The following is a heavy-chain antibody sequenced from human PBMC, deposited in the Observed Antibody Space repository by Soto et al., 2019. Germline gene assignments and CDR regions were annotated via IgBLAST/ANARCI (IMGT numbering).Heavy chain of an antibody. J-gene: IGHJ5*02. CDR3: ASHDPGARFDP. D-gene: IGHD1-1*01. CDR2: INPNNGAT. CDR1: RYIFTAYF. V-gene: IGHV1-2*02. Sequence: QVQLVQSGAEGKKPGASVKVSCKAPRYIFTAYFMHWVRQAPGQGLEWLGWINPNNGATDYGLGCQGRVTMTRDTSISTAYMELSSLRSDDTAVYYCASHDPGARFDPWGQGTLVSVSS.